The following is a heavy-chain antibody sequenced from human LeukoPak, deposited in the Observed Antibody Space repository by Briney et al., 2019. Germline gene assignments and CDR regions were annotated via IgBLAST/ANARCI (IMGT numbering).Heavy chain of an antibody. CDR1: GYTFTSYD. CDR2: MNPNSGNT. V-gene: IGHV1-8*01. J-gene: IGHJ4*02. D-gene: IGHD3-10*01. Sequence: ASVKVSCKASGYTFTSYDNNWVRQANGQGLEWMGWMNPNSGNTGYAQKFQGRVTMTRNTSISTAYMELSSLRSEDTAVYYCARARRNYYGSGSYYILLYWGQGTLVTVSS. CDR3: ARARRNYYGSGSYYILLY.